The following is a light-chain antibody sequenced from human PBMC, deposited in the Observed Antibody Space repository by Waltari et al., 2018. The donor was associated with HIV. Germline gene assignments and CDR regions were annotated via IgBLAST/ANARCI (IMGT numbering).Light chain of an antibody. Sequence: DIVMTQAPLSLPVTLGQPASISCRSSEDLVDSNGNSYLNWFLLRPGQSPRRLFFKVSNRDSGVPERFSASGSGTEFTLKIRSVEAEDVGIYFCMQVTHWPFTFGPGTTLDI. V-gene: IGKV2-30*01. J-gene: IGKJ3*01. CDR3: MQVTHWPFT. CDR1: EDLVDSNGNSY. CDR2: KVS.